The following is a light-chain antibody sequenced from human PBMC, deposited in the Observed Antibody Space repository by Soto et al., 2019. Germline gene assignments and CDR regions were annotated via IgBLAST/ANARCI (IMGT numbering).Light chain of an antibody. CDR2: EGN. CDR3: CSYVGSATWV. J-gene: IGLJ3*02. CDR1: SSDVGSYNL. Sequence: QSVLTQPASVSASPGQSITISCTGISSDVGSYNLVSWYQQHPGKAPKLMMFEGNRRPSGVSNRFFGSKSGNTASLTISGLQAEDEADYYCCSYVGSATWVFGGGTKLTVL. V-gene: IGLV2-23*01.